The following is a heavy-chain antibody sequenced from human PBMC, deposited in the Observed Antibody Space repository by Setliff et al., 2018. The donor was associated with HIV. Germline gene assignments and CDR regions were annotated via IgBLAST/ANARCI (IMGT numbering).Heavy chain of an antibody. Sequence: SVKVSCKSSGYPFADHYLHWVRQAPGQGLEWMGGIHPIFGTTNYARDFMGRVSITADESTNTAYMELSSLRSDDSAIYYCARGIPRGTVFGVVGYFDYWGQGTPVTVSS. J-gene: IGHJ4*02. CDR1: GYPFADHY. CDR2: IHPIFGTT. V-gene: IGHV1-69*13. D-gene: IGHD3-3*01. CDR3: ARGIPRGTVFGVVGYFDY.